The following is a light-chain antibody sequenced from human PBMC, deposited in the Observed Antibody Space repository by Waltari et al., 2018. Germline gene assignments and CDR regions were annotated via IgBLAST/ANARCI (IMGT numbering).Light chain of an antibody. CDR1: KLGDKY. V-gene: IGLV3-1*01. CDR3: QAWDSSTFYV. J-gene: IGLJ1*01. Sequence: ASITCSGDKLGDKYACWYQQKPGQSPVLVIYEDSKRPSGIPERFSGSNSGNTATLTISGTQAMDEADYYCQAWDSSTFYVFGTGTKVTVL. CDR2: EDS.